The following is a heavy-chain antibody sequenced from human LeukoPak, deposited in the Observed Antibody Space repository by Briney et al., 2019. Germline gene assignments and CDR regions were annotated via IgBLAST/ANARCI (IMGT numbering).Heavy chain of an antibody. J-gene: IGHJ4*02. CDR1: GFTFSNSA. CDR2: LSGSGITT. D-gene: IGHD6-19*01. CDR3: ATPIQYSSGWYRFDY. Sequence: GGSLRLSCAASGFTFSNSAMSWVRQAPGKGLEWVSTLSGSGITTYYADSVKGRFTISRDNSKNTLYLQMNSLRAEDTAVYYCATPIQYSSGWYRFDYWGQGTLVTVSS. V-gene: IGHV3-23*01.